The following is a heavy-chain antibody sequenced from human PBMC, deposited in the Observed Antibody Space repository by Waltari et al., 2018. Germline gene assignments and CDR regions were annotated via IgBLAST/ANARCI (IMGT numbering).Heavy chain of an antibody. D-gene: IGHD2-21*01. CDR3: ATASGESPVLDYGMDV. CDR1: VFTFGFYA. Sequence: EVQLLESGGGLVLPGGSLRLSCEASVFTFGFYAMTWVPQVPGKGLEWVSAISGSGDRTYYADSVKGRFTISRDHSKSTLFLQINSLRAEDTAVYYCATASGESPVLDYGMDVWGQGTTVTVSS. V-gene: IGHV3-23*01. CDR2: ISGSGDRT. J-gene: IGHJ6*02.